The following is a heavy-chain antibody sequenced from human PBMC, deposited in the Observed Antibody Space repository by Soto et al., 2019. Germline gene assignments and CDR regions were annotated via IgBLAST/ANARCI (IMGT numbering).Heavy chain of an antibody. CDR1: GFTFDDYA. CDR2: ISWNSGSI. J-gene: IGHJ3*02. CDR3: AKDSGREEPIVVVAGGAFDI. Sequence: EVQLVESGGGLVQPGRSLRLSCAASGFTFDDYAMHWVRHAPGKGLEWVSGISWNSGSIGYADSVKGRFTISRDNAKNSLYLQMNSLRAEDTDLYYCAKDSGREEPIVVVAGGAFDIWGQGTMVTVSS. V-gene: IGHV3-9*01. D-gene: IGHD2-15*01.